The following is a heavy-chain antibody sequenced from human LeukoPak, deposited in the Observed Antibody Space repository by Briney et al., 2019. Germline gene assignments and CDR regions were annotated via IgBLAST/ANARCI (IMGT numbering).Heavy chain of an antibody. Sequence: GGSLRLSCAASGFTFSSYAMHWVRQAPGRGLEWVAVMSYDGGNEYYAGSVKGRFTISRDNSKNTLYLQMNSLTAEDTAVYFCARDSTASGFCGGGRCYREDYWGQGTLVTVSS. V-gene: IGHV3-30-3*01. D-gene: IGHD2-15*01. CDR1: GFTFSSYA. J-gene: IGHJ4*02. CDR2: MSYDGGNE. CDR3: ARDSTASGFCGGGRCYREDY.